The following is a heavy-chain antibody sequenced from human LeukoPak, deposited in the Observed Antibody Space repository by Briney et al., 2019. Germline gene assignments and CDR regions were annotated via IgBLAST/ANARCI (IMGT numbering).Heavy chain of an antibody. CDR1: GFTFSSYA. J-gene: IGHJ4*02. V-gene: IGHV3-23*01. D-gene: IGHD5-12*01. CDR3: AKDQGGYSAYGHLDY. CDR2: IGATGVSP. Sequence: GGSLRLSCAVSGFTFSSYAMRWVRQAPGKVLEWVSGIGATGVSPFYGDSVKGRFTMSRDNSKNTLYLRMDSLRAEDTAVYYCAKDQGGYSAYGHLDYWGQGTLVTVSS.